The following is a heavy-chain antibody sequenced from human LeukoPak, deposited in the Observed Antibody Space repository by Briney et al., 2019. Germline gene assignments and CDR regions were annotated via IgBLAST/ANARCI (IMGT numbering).Heavy chain of an antibody. CDR2: INPNSGGT. D-gene: IGHD2-15*01. CDR3: ARGGPVGYCSGGSCNSAFDI. V-gene: IGHV1-2*04. CDR1: GYTFTGYY. Sequence: GASVKVSCKASGYTFTGYYMHWVRQAPGQGLEWMGWINPNSGGTNYAQKFQGWVTMTRDTSISTAYMELSRLRSDDTAVYYCARGGPVGYCSGGSCNSAFDIWGQGTMVTVSS. J-gene: IGHJ3*02.